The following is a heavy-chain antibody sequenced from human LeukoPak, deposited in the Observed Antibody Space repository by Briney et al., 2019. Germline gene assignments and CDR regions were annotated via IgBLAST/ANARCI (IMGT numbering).Heavy chain of an antibody. CDR2: INPSGGST. J-gene: IGHJ3*02. D-gene: IGHD4-17*01. V-gene: IGHV1-46*03. CDR3: ARDTDYGDYRRNAFDI. CDR1: GYTFTSYY. Sequence: ASVKVSCKASGYTFTSYYMHWVRQAPGQGLEWMGIINPSGGSTSYAQKFQGRVTMTRDTSTSTVYMELSSLRSEDTAVYYWARDTDYGDYRRNAFDIWGQGTMVTVSS.